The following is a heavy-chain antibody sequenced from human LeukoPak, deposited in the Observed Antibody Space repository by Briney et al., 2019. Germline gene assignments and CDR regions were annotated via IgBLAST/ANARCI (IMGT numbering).Heavy chain of an antibody. V-gene: IGHV1-2*02. CDR2: INPNSGGT. Sequence: GASVKVSCKASGYXFTGYYIHWVRQAPGQGLEWMGWINPNSGGTNYAQKFQGRVTMTRDTSISTAYMELSRLRSDDTAVYYCARDRSRSWVRCGWFDPWGQGTLVTVSS. J-gene: IGHJ5*02. CDR1: GYXFTGYY. CDR3: ARDRSRSWVRCGWFDP. D-gene: IGHD4-17*01.